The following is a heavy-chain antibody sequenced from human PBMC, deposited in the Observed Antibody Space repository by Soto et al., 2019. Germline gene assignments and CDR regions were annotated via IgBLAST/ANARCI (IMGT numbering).Heavy chain of an antibody. V-gene: IGHV6-1*01. CDR2: KYYRSKWSS. CDR1: VDSVSSNSAA. D-gene: IGHD1-1*01. Sequence: QSLSLNCAISVDSVSSNSAAWNWIRQSPSRGLECLGRKYYRSKWSSNYAVSLKSRITINPDTSKNQFSLQLNSVTPEDTAVYYCARTGPKSGADFYXWGQGTLFTVSX. CDR3: ARTGPKSGADFYX. J-gene: IGHJ4*02.